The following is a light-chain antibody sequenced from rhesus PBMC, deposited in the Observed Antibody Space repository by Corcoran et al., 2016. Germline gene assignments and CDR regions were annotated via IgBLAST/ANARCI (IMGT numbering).Light chain of an antibody. J-gene: IGKJ2*01. V-gene: IGKV1-94*01. Sequence: DIQMTQSPSSLSASVGDRVTVTCRASKGINKELSWYQQKPGKAPTLLIYAASSLQTGVSSRFSGRGSGTYFTLTISSLQPEDVATYYCLQDYTSPYSFGQGTKVEIK. CDR3: LQDYTSPYS. CDR1: KGINKE. CDR2: AAS.